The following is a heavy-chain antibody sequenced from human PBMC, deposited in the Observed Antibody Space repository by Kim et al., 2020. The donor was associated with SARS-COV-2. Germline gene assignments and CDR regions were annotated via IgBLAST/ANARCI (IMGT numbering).Heavy chain of an antibody. J-gene: IGHJ6*02. V-gene: IGHV3-21*01. CDR3: ARDAGGLWSYYDFWLDV. D-gene: IGHD3-3*01. Sequence: VKGRFTISRDNAKNSLYLQMNSLRAEDTAVYYCARDAGGLWSYYDFWLDVWGQGTTVTVSS.